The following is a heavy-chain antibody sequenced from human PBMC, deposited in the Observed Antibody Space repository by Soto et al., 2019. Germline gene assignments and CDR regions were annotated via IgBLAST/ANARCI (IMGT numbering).Heavy chain of an antibody. Sequence: PGGSLRLSCAASGFAFSSYSMNWVRQAPGKGLEWVSSISSSSSSIYYTDSVKGRFTISRDNAKNSLYLQMNSLRAEDTAVYYCARYLRFCVIPSCFANGYYYYAMNVWGQGTTVTVSS. V-gene: IGHV3-21*01. D-gene: IGHD2-2*01. J-gene: IGHJ6*02. CDR2: ISSSSSSI. CDR3: ARYLRFCVIPSCFANGYYYYAMNV. CDR1: GFAFSSYS.